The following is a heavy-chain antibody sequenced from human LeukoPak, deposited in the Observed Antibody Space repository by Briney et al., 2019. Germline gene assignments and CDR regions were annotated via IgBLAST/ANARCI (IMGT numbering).Heavy chain of an antibody. D-gene: IGHD3-16*01. J-gene: IGHJ4*02. CDR1: GGSISSGGYS. CDR2: IYHSGST. CDR3: ARGRYYDYVWGRGSYCFDY. V-gene: IGHV4-30-2*01. Sequence: SETLSLTCAVSGGSISSGGYSWSWIRQPPGKGLEWIGYIYHSGSTYYNPSLKSRVTISVDRSKNQFSLKLSSVTAADTAVYYCARGRYYDYVWGRGSYCFDYWGQGTLVTVSS.